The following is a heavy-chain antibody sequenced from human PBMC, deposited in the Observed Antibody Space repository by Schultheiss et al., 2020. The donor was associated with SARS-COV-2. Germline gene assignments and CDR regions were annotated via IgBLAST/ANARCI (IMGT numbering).Heavy chain of an antibody. D-gene: IGHD3-10*01. CDR3: ARAPGDYMDV. CDR1: GFTFRNYW. V-gene: IGHV3-30*05. J-gene: IGHJ6*03. CDR2: ISYDGSNK. Sequence: GGSLRLSCAASGFTFRNYWMDWVRQAPGKGLEWVALISYDGSNKYYADSVKGRFTISRDNSKNTLYLQMNSLRAEGTAVYYCARAPGDYMDVWGKGTTVTVSS.